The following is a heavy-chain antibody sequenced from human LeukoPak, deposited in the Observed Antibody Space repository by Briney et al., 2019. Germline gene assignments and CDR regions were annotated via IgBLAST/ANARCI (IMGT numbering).Heavy chain of an antibody. V-gene: IGHV4-61*02. Sequence: SETLSLTCTVSGGSISSGSYYWSWIRQPAGKGLEWIGRIYTSGSTTYNSSLKSRVTISVDTSKNQFSLKLSSVTAADTAVYYCARDPGYDFWSGYYENWFDPWGQGTLVTVSS. CDR2: IYTSGST. CDR3: ARDPGYDFWSGYYENWFDP. J-gene: IGHJ5*02. D-gene: IGHD3-3*01. CDR1: GGSISSGSYY.